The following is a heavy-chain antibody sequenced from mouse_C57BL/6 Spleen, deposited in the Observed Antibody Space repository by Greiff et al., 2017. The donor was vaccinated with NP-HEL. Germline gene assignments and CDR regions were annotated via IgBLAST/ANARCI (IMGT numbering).Heavy chain of an antibody. CDR3: ARGCGYRSYFDY. V-gene: IGHV5-4*03. J-gene: IGHJ2*01. CDR1: GFTFSSYA. Sequence: EVNVVESGGGLVKPGGSLKLSCAASGFTFSSYAMSWVRQTPEKRLEWVATISDGGSYTYYPDNVKGRFTISRDNAKNNLYLQMSHLKSEDTAMYYCARGCGYRSYFDYWGQGTTLTVSS. CDR2: ISDGGSYT. D-gene: IGHD2-14*01.